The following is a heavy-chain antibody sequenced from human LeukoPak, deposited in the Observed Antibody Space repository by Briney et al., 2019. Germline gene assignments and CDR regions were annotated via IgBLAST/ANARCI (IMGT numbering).Heavy chain of an antibody. CDR3: ARGDSIGYCSSTSCYGGYYFDY. D-gene: IGHD2-2*01. Sequence: GGSLRLSCSASGFTFSNYAMHWVRQAPGKGLEWVALISYDGSNKYYADSVKGRFTISRDNSKNTLYLQMNSLGAEDTAVYYCARGDSIGYCSSTSCYGGYYFDYWGQGTLVTVSS. CDR1: GFTFSNYA. CDR2: ISYDGSNK. J-gene: IGHJ4*02. V-gene: IGHV3-30-3*01.